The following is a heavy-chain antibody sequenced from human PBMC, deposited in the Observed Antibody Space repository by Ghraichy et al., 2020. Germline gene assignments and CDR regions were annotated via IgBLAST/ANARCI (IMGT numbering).Heavy chain of an antibody. D-gene: IGHD1-26*01. V-gene: IGHV3-7*01. CDR1: GFAFSRYL. Sequence: GESLNISCEASGFAFSRYLMSWIRQAPGKGPEWVADIKADGREKMYVDSVKGRFTISRDNAKNSLYLQMNSLRAEDTAVYYCAGAWAWGQGTLVTVSS. J-gene: IGHJ5*02. CDR2: IKADGREK. CDR3: AGAWA.